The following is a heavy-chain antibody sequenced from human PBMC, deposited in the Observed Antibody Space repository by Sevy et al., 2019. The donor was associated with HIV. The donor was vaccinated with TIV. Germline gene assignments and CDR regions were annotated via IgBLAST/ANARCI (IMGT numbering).Heavy chain of an antibody. CDR1: EFIFSRYG. CDR2: IFNDGINK. CDR3: ARESGSDWYLDY. V-gene: IGHV3-33*01. D-gene: IGHD2-21*02. J-gene: IGHJ4*02. Sequence: GGSLRLSCAASEFIFSRYGMHWVRQAPGKGLEWVAAIFNDGINKYFAGSVKGRFTISRDNSKNTLYLEMNSLRAEDTAVYYCARESGSDWYLDYWGQGTLVTVS.